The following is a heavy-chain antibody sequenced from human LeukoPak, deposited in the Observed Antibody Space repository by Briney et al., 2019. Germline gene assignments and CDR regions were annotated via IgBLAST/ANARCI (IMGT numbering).Heavy chain of an antibody. J-gene: IGHJ4*02. Sequence: SVTVSCKASGGTFSSYAISWVRQAPGQGLEWMGGIIPIFGTANYAQKFQGRVTITTDESTSTAYMELSSLRSEDTAVYYCACGYSGYQNDYWGQGTLVTVSS. CDR3: ACGYSGYQNDY. CDR2: IIPIFGTA. D-gene: IGHD5-12*01. CDR1: GGTFSSYA. V-gene: IGHV1-69*05.